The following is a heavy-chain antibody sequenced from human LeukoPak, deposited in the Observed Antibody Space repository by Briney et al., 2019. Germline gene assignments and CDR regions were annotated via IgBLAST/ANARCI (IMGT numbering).Heavy chain of an antibody. J-gene: IGHJ4*02. V-gene: IGHV3-7*01. Sequence: PGGSLRLSCAASGFTLSSYSMSWVRQAPGKGLEWVANIRQDGSGKYYVDSVKGRFTISRDNAKNSLYLQMNSLRAEDTAVYYCAKVGPDSSDHFCEYWGQGTLVTVSS. D-gene: IGHD4-17*01. CDR2: IRQDGSGK. CDR3: AKVGPDSSDHFCEY. CDR1: GFTLSSYS.